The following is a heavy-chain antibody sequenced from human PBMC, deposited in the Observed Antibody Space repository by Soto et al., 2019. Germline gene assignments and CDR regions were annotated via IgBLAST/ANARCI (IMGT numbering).Heavy chain of an antibody. CDR1: GGTFSSYA. CDR2: IIPIFGTA. J-gene: IGHJ4*02. Sequence: GASVKVSCKASGGTFSSYAISWVRQAPGQGLEWMGGIIPIFGTANYAQKFQGRVTITADESTSTAYMELSSLRFEDTAVYYCARGLIGYCSGGSCYGPPRWGQGTLVTVSS. CDR3: ARGLIGYCSGGSCYGPPR. V-gene: IGHV1-69*13. D-gene: IGHD2-15*01.